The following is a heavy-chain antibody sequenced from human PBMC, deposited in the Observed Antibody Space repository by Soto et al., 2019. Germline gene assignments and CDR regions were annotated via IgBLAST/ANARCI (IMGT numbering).Heavy chain of an antibody. CDR3: ARVSRYFDWLFPLGYYYYGMDV. V-gene: IGHV1-3*01. CDR1: GYTFTSYA. J-gene: IGHJ6*02. Sequence: GSVKVSCKASGYTFTSYAMHWVRQAPGQRLEWMGWINAGNGNTKYSQKFQGRVTITRDTSASTAYMELSSLRSEHTAVYYCARVSRYFDWLFPLGYYYYGMDVWAQGTTVTVSS. D-gene: IGHD3-9*01. CDR2: INAGNGNT.